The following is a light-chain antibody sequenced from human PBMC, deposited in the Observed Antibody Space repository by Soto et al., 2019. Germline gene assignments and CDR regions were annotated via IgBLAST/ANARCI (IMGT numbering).Light chain of an antibody. CDR2: GAS. CDR1: QTVTSN. J-gene: IGKJ1*01. Sequence: EFVLTQSPCTLSSSPAERATLSCRASQTVTSNYLAWYQQKPGQAPRLLIYGASTRATGIPARFSGSGSGTEFTLTISSLQSEDFAVYYCQQYNNWPRGMFGQGTKVDIK. V-gene: IGKV3-15*01. CDR3: QQYNNWPRGM.